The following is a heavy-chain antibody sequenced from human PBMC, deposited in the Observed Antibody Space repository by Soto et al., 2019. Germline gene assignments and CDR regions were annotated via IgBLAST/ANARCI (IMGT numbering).Heavy chain of an antibody. J-gene: IGHJ6*02. Sequence: PTLVNPTQTLTLTCTFSGFSLSTSGMCVSWIRQPPGKALEWLARIDWDDDKYYSKSLKTRLTISKDNSKNQVVHTMTNMDTEDTASYYCARLSSTFCGGDCYPSGYYYYGMDVWGQGTTVTVSS. CDR2: IDWDDDK. V-gene: IGHV2-70*11. CDR3: ARLSSTFCGGDCYPSGYYYYGMDV. D-gene: IGHD2-21*02. CDR1: GFSLSTSGMC.